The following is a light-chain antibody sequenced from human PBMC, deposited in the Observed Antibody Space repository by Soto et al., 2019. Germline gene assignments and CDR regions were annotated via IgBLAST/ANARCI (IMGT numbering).Light chain of an antibody. J-gene: IGKJ4*01. Sequence: EIVLTQSPGILSLSPGERASLSCRASQSVSSNYLAWYQQKPGQAPRLLIYGASSRATGIPDRFSGSGSGTDFTLTVSRLEPEDFAVYSCQQYGSSPLTFGGGTRVQIK. V-gene: IGKV3-20*01. CDR2: GAS. CDR1: QSVSSNY. CDR3: QQYGSSPLT.